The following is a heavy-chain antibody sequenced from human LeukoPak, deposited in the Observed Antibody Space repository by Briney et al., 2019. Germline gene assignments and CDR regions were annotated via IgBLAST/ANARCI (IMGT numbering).Heavy chain of an antibody. CDR3: ARGANWAYWFFDL. CDR1: GGSISRYY. Sequence: PETLSLTCTVSGGSISRYYWTWIRQPPGKGLELIGYIYYSGSTKYNPSLKSRVSISLDMSKNQFSLKLTSVTAADTAVYYCARGANWAYWFFDLWGRGTLVSVSS. CDR2: IYYSGST. V-gene: IGHV4-59*01. D-gene: IGHD7-27*01. J-gene: IGHJ2*01.